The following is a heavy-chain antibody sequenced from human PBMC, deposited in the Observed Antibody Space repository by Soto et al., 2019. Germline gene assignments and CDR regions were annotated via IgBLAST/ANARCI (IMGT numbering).Heavy chain of an antibody. D-gene: IGHD4-17*01. CDR2: IYYTGTT. V-gene: IGHV4-59*01. J-gene: IGHJ4*02. Sequence: PSATLSLTCTVSGGSLSSYYWNWIRQPPGKGLEWIGYIYYTGTTKYNPSLKSRVTISIDTSKNQFSLKLSSVTAADTAVYFCAREYGAAPDYWGQGTLVTVSS. CDR1: GGSLSSYY. CDR3: AREYGAAPDY.